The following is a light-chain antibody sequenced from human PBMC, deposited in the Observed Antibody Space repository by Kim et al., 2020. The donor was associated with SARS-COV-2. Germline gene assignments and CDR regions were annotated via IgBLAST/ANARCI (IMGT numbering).Light chain of an antibody. CDR2: GRN. J-gene: IGLJ3*02. CDR1: SLRSYY. Sequence: SSELTQDPVVSVALGQTVRITCQGDSLRSYYATWYQQKPRQAPVLVIYGRNNRPSGIPDRFSGSASGNTASLTISRTQAEDEADFYCQSRDSGGRVMFGGGTKLTVL. CDR3: QSRDSGGRVM. V-gene: IGLV3-19*01.